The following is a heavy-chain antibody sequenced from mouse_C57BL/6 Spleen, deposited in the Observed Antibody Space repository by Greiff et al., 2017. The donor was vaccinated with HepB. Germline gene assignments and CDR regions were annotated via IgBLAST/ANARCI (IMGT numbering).Heavy chain of an antibody. CDR2: IYPGGGYT. V-gene: IGHV1-63*01. D-gene: IGHD1-1*01. CDR3: ARGRFYYGSSYWYFDV. CDR1: GYTFTNYW. J-gene: IGHJ1*03. Sequence: QVQLKQSGAELVRPGTSVKMSCKASGYTFTNYWIGWAKQRPGHGLEWIGDIYPGGGYTNYNEKFKGKATLTADKSSSTAYMQFSSLTSEDSAIYYCARGRFYYGSSYWYFDVWGTGTTVTVSS.